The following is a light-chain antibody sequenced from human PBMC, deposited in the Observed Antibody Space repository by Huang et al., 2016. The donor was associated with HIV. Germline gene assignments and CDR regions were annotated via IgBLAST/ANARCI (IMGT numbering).Light chain of an antibody. CDR2: DAS. J-gene: IGKJ1*01. CDR3: QQYYTIRA. V-gene: IGKV1-NL1*01. CDR1: QGISTS. Sequence: DIQMTQSPSSLSASVGDRVTITCRASQGISTSLAWYQQKTGKAPKLLIYDASKLESGVPFRFSGSGSGTNYTLTISSLQPEDSATYYCQQYYTIRAFGQGTKVEVK.